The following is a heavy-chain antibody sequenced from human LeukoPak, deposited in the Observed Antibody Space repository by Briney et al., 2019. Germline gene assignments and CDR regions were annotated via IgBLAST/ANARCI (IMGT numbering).Heavy chain of an antibody. J-gene: IGHJ6*02. CDR2: ISAYNGNT. CDR1: GYTFTSYG. V-gene: IGHV1-18*01. CDR3: ARDHSYSGYDIYGMDV. Sequence: GASAKVSCKASGYTFTSYGISWVRQAPGQGLEWMGWISAYNGNTNYAQKLQGRVTMTTDTSTSTAYMELRSLRSDDTAVYYCARDHSYSGYDIYGMDVWGQGTTVTVSS. D-gene: IGHD5-12*01.